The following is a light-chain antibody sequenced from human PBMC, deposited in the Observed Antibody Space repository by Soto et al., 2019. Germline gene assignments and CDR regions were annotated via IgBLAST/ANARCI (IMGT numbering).Light chain of an antibody. Sequence: QSALTQPASVSGSPGQSITISCTGSSSDVGRYNLVSWYQQHPGKAPKLIIYEDIERPSGVSNRFSGSKSGNTASLTISGXXXXXXXDYXCCSYAGGTSVVFGGGT. J-gene: IGLJ2*01. CDR1: SSDVGRYNL. CDR2: EDI. CDR3: CSYAGGTSVV. V-gene: IGLV2-23*01.